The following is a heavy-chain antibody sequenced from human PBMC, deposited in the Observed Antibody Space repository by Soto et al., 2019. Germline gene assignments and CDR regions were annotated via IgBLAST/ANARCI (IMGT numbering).Heavy chain of an antibody. V-gene: IGHV4-59*01. CDR3: ARDYSRSSAWFDP. J-gene: IGHJ5*02. CDR1: GGSISSYY. CDR2: IYYSGST. Sequence: PSETLSLTCTVSGGSISSYYWSWIRQPPGKGLEWIGYIYYSGSTNYNPSLKSRVTISVDTSKNQFSLKLSSVTAADTAVYYCARDYSRSSAWFDPWGQETLATVSS. D-gene: IGHD6-6*01.